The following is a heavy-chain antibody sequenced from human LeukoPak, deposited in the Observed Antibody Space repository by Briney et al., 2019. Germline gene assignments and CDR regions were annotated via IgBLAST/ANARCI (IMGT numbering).Heavy chain of an antibody. V-gene: IGHV3-23*01. Sequence: PGGSLRLSCAASGFTFSSYAMSWVRQAPGKGLEWVSAISGSGGSTYYADSVKGRFTISRDNSKNTLYLQMNSLRAEDTAVYYCAKLSGSGSYPSFYDAFDIWGQGTMVTVSS. CDR1: GFTFSSYA. D-gene: IGHD3-10*01. J-gene: IGHJ3*02. CDR2: ISGSGGST. CDR3: AKLSGSGSYPSFYDAFDI.